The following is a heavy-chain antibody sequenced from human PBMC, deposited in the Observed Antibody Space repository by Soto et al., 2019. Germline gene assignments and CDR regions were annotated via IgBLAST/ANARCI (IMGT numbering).Heavy chain of an antibody. CDR2: IDASGNT. V-gene: IGHV4-4*07. J-gene: IGHJ6*02. D-gene: IGHD6-13*01. Sequence: SETLSLTCNVSVDSITTYYWSWIRQPAGKGLEWIGRIDASGNTNYNPSLNSRVTMSIDTSKKQFSLKLTSVTAADTAIYYCARYSNNWFQTEGMDVWGQGTTVTVSS. CDR3: ARYSNNWFQTEGMDV. CDR1: VDSITTYY.